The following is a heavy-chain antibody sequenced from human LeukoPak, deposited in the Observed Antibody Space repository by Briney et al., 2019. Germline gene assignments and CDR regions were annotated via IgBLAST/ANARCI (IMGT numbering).Heavy chain of an antibody. Sequence: SGGSLRLSCAASGFTFSSYAMSWVRQAPGKGLEWVSAISGSGGSTYYADSVKGRFTISRDNSKNTLYLQMNSLRAEDTAVYYCAKDPRIAVAGDDSDYWGQGTLVTVSS. D-gene: IGHD6-19*01. CDR2: ISGSGGST. V-gene: IGHV3-23*01. J-gene: IGHJ4*02. CDR1: GFTFSSYA. CDR3: AKDPRIAVAGDDSDY.